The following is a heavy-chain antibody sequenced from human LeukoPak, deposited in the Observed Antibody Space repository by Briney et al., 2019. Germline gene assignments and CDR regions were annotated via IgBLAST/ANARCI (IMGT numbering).Heavy chain of an antibody. Sequence: PSETLSLTCTVSGGSISSYYWSWIRQPPGKVLEWVGYIYYSGSPNYNPSLKGRVTISVDTSKNQFSLKLGPVTAADTAVYYCARVPYYYDSSGYPDYWGQGTLVTVSS. V-gene: IGHV4-59*08. CDR2: IYYSGSP. CDR3: ARVPYYYDSSGYPDY. CDR1: GGSISSYY. D-gene: IGHD3-22*01. J-gene: IGHJ4*02.